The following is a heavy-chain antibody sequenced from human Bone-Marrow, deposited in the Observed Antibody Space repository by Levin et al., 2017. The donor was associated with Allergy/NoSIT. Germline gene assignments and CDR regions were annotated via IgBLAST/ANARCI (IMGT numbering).Heavy chain of an antibody. D-gene: IGHD3-10*01. J-gene: IGHJ4*02. CDR3: ARRRGYYGSGWSV. CDR1: GDSINTGDHY. Sequence: SETLSLTCAVSGDSINTGDHYWSWLRQPPGTGLEWVGYISKRGSVFYNPSLDNRVSISIDTSTNQFSLRLTSVTGADAAVYYCARRRGYYGSGWSVWGQGTLVSVSS. CDR2: ISKRGSV. V-gene: IGHV4-30-4*01.